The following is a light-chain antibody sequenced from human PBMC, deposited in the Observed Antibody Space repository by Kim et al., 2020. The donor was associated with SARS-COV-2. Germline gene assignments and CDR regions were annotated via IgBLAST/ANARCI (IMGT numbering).Light chain of an antibody. CDR2: GRN. Sequence: VALGQTVRITCQGDSLRSYYASWYQQKPGQAPVLVIYGRNNRPSGIPDRFSGSTPGNTASLTITGAQAEDEADYYCKSRDSSGNVVFGGGTQLTVL. CDR1: SLRSYY. J-gene: IGLJ2*01. CDR3: KSRDSSGNVV. V-gene: IGLV3-19*01.